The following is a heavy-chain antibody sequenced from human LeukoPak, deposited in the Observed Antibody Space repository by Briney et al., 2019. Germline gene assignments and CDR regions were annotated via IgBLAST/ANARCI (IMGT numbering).Heavy chain of an antibody. CDR2: IYSGGST. J-gene: IGHJ4*02. D-gene: IGHD3-16*01. Sequence: GGSLRLSCAASGFTVSSNYMSWVRQAPGKGLEWVSVIYSGGSTYYADSVKGRFTISRDNSKNTLYLQMNSLRAEDTAVYYCAVNDYVWGSLRYWGQGTLVTVSS. V-gene: IGHV3-53*01. CDR3: AVNDYVWGSLRY. CDR1: GFTVSSNY.